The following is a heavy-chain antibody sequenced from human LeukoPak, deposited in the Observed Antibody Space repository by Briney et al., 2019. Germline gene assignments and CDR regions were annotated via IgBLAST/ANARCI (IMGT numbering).Heavy chain of an antibody. CDR3: ARDGSSSCYRCFDY. J-gene: IGHJ4*02. Sequence: PGGSLRLSCAASGFTFSSYAMHWVRQAPGKGLEWVAVISYDGSNKYYADSVKGRFTISRDNSKNTLYLQMNSLRAEDTAVYYCARDGSSSCYRCFDYWGQGTLVTVSS. CDR1: GFTFSSYA. D-gene: IGHD2-2*02. CDR2: ISYDGSNK. V-gene: IGHV3-30-3*01.